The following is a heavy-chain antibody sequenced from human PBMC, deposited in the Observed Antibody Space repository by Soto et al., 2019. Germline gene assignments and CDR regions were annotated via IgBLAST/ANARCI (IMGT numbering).Heavy chain of an antibody. J-gene: IGHJ5*01. CDR1: GFSFGTYA. V-gene: IGHV3-21*01. D-gene: IGHD1-26*01. CDR2: ISFSSSYI. Sequence: PGGSLRLSCADSGFSFGTYAMNWVRQAPGKGLEWVSFISFSSSYIYYADSVRGRFTVSRDNAKNSLYLQLNNLRAEDTAVYYCATGTYLPLLDSWGQGTLVTVSS. CDR3: ATGTYLPLLDS.